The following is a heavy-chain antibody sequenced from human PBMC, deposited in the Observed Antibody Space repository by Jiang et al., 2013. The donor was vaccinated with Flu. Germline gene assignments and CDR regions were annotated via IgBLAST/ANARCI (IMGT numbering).Heavy chain of an antibody. J-gene: IGHJ5*02. D-gene: IGHD3-10*01. CDR1: GGSISSGSYY. Sequence: PGLVKPSQTLSLTCTVSGGSISSGSYYWSWIRQPAGKGLEWIWAYLYQWEHQLQPSLKSRVTISVDTSKNQFSLKLSSVTAADTAVYYCARTMVQGVICPWGRKCSQNNWFDPWGQGTLVTVSS. CDR2: LYQWEH. CDR3: ARTMVQGVICPWGRKCSQNNWFDP. V-gene: IGHV4-61*02.